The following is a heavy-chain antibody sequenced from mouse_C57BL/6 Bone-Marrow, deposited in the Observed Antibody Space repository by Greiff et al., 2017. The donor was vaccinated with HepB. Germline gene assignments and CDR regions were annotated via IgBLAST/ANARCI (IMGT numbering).Heavy chain of an antibody. D-gene: IGHD1-1*01. CDR3: ARSGYYYGSSYWYFDV. CDR2: INPGSGGT. Sequence: VQLQQSGAELVRPGTSVKVSCKASGYAFTNYLIEWVKQRPGQGLEWIGVINPGSGGTNYNEKFKGKATLTADKSSSTAYMQLSSQTSEDSAVYCCARSGYYYGSSYWYFDVWGTGTTVTVSS. V-gene: IGHV1-54*01. CDR1: GYAFTNYL. J-gene: IGHJ1*03.